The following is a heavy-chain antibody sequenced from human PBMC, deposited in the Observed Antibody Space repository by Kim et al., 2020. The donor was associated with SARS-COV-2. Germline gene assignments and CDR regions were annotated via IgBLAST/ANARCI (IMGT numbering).Heavy chain of an antibody. D-gene: IGHD3-10*01. CDR3: ARGTEFLLNPKWFDP. CDR1: GYTFSDHA. J-gene: IGHJ5*01. V-gene: IGHV1-18*01. CDR2: ISGYNGHT. Sequence: ASVKVSCKASGYTFSDHAIGWVRQAPGQGLEWMGLISGYNGHTIYAQKFQDRVTLTTDTSTSTTYMEVRSLRSDDTAVYYCARGTEFLLNPKWFDPWGQGTLVTVSS.